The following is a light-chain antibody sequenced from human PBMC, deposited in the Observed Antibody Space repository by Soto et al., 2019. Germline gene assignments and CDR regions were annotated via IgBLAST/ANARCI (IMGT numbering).Light chain of an antibody. V-gene: IGKV3-15*01. Sequence: EVVMTQSPATLSASPGERVILSCRASQTIGSNLAWYQQRPGQAPRLLMYGASTRATETPARFSGSGSATDFTLTISSLQSEDLAVYYCQQYNNWPPYTFGQGTKMEIK. CDR2: GAS. CDR1: QTIGSN. CDR3: QQYNNWPPYT. J-gene: IGKJ2*01.